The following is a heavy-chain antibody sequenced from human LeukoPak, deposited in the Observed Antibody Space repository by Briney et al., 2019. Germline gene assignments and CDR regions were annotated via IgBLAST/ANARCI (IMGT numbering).Heavy chain of an antibody. V-gene: IGHV4-59*08. D-gene: IGHD6-19*01. CDR3: AKYGNSGWVIDN. Sequence: PSETLSLTCTVSGGSIGSNYWTWIRQPPGKGLEYIGYIYYTGATNYNPSLKSRVTISVDTPKNQFSLKMTSVTAADTAVYFCAKYGNSGWVIDNWGQGTLVTVSS. J-gene: IGHJ4*02. CDR2: IYYTGAT. CDR1: GGSIGSNY.